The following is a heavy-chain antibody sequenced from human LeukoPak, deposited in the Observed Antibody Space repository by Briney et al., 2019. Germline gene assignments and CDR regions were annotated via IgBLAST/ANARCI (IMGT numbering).Heavy chain of an antibody. Sequence: LETLSPTCTVYGGAISSSNCCWGWIRQPPGKGLEWIGSIYYSGETYYNPSLKSRVTTSLDTSKNQFSLRLSSVTAADTAVYYCARLANVAMITWGQGTLVTVSS. CDR3: ARLANVAMIT. CDR2: IYYSGET. D-gene: IGHD5-12*01. CDR1: GGAISSSNCC. V-gene: IGHV4-39*01. J-gene: IGHJ5*02.